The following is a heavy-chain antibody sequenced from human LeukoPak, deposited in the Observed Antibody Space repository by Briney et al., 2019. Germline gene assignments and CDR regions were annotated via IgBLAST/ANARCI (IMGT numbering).Heavy chain of an antibody. CDR2: ISSSSTI. CDR1: GFTFSSYS. Sequence: GGSLRLSCTASGFTFSSYSMNWVRQAPGKGLEWVSYISSSSTIYYADSVKGRFTISRDNAKNSLYLQMNSLRAEDTAVYYCAKGNNWFDPWGQGTLVTVSS. J-gene: IGHJ5*02. V-gene: IGHV3-48*04. CDR3: AKGNNWFDP.